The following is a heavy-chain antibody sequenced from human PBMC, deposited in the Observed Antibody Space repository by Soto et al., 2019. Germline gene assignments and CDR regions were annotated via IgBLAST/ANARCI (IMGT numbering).Heavy chain of an antibody. D-gene: IGHD6-19*01. V-gene: IGHV6-1*01. Sequence: SKTLSLTCAISGDSVSSNSAAWNWIKQSPSKGLEWLGRTSYRSKWYNDYAVSVKSRITINPDTSKNQFSLQLNSVTPEDTAAYYCARDRRLPGIAVAGQDDAFDIWGQGTMVTVSS. CDR2: TSYRSKWYN. CDR3: ARDRRLPGIAVAGQDDAFDI. CDR1: GDSVSSNSAA. J-gene: IGHJ3*02.